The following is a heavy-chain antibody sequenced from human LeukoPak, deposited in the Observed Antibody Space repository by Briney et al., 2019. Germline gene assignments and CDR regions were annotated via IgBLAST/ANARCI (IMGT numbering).Heavy chain of an antibody. V-gene: IGHV1-2*02. Sequence: GASVKVSCKTSGYTFTGYYMHWVRQAPGQGLEWMGRINPKSGGTNYAQKFQGRVTMTRDTSISTAYMELHRLRSDDTAVSYCASLFGGNYLYYFDYWGQGTLVTVSS. J-gene: IGHJ4*02. D-gene: IGHD4/OR15-4a*01. CDR2: INPKSGGT. CDR3: ASLFGGNYLYYFDY. CDR1: GYTFTGYY.